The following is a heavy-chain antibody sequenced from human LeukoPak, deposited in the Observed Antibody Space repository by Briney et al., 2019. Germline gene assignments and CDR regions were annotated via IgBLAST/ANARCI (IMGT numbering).Heavy chain of an antibody. CDR1: GFTFSTFA. J-gene: IGHJ5*02. D-gene: IGHD6-13*01. V-gene: IGHV3-30*04. CDR2: ISYDGTNK. CDR3: ARGDKQLVFNRNKGGFDP. Sequence: GGSLRLSCAASGFTFSTFAMHWVRQAPGKGLEWLALISYDGTNKYYADSVKGRFTISRDNSKNTLYLQMNSLRAEDTALYYCARGDKQLVFNRNKGGFDPWGQGTLVTVSS.